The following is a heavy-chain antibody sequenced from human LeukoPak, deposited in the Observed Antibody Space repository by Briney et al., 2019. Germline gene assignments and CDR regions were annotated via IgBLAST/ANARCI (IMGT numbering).Heavy chain of an antibody. J-gene: IGHJ4*02. Sequence: PSETLSLTCTVSGGSISSGGYYWSWIRQHPGKGLEWIGYIYYSGSTYYNPSLKSRVTISVDTSENQFSLKLSSVTAADTAVYYCVRALYVVVPAAMIDYWGQGTLVTVSS. D-gene: IGHD2-2*01. CDR2: IYYSGST. CDR1: GGSISSGGYY. CDR3: VRALYVVVPAAMIDY. V-gene: IGHV4-31*03.